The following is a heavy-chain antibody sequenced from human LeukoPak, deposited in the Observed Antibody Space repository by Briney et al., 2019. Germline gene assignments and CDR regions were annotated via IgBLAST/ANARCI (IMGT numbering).Heavy chain of an antibody. CDR2: ISHSGATT. CDR3: AKVQMRYCSGGTCYPFDY. D-gene: IGHD2-15*01. Sequence: GGSLRLSCAASGFTFSSYAMSWVRQAPGKGLEWVSAISHSGATTYYADSVKGRFTISRDNSKNTLYLQMSSLRAEDTAVYYCAKVQMRYCSGGTCYPFDYWGQGALVTVSS. CDR1: GFTFSSYA. J-gene: IGHJ4*02. V-gene: IGHV3-23*01.